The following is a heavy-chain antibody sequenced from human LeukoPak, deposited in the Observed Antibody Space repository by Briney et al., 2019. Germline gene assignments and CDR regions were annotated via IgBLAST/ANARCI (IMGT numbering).Heavy chain of an antibody. Sequence: SQTLSLTCAISGDSVSSNSAAWNWIRQSPSRGLEWLGRTYYRSKWYNDYAVSVKSRITINPDTSKNQFSLQLNSVTPEDTAVYYCARVVVGSRGRLNWFDPWGQGTLVTVSS. J-gene: IGHJ5*02. V-gene: IGHV6-1*01. D-gene: IGHD2-2*01. CDR1: GDSVSSNSAA. CDR2: TYYRSKWYN. CDR3: ARVVVGSRGRLNWFDP.